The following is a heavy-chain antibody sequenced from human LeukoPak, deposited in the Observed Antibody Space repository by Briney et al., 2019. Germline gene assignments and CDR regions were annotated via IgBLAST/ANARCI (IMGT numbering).Heavy chain of an antibody. CDR1: GGSISSYY. CDR3: ARSTYYYDSSGYLPYFDY. J-gene: IGHJ4*02. CDR2: IYYSGST. Sequence: PSETLSLTCTVSGGSISSYYWSWIRQPPGKGLEWIGYIYYSGSTNYNPSLKSRVTISVDTSKNQFSLKLSSVTAADTAVYYCARSTYYYDSSGYLPYFDYWGQGTLVTVSS. V-gene: IGHV4-59*01. D-gene: IGHD3-22*01.